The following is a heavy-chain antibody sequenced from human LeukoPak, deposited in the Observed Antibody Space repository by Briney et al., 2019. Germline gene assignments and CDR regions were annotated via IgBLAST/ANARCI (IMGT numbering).Heavy chain of an antibody. CDR2: IYYSGST. Sequence: PSETLSLTCTVSGGSISSYYWSWIWQPPGKGLEWIGYIYYSGSTNYNPSLKSRVTISVDTSKNQFSLKLSSVTAADTAVYYCARDAQYGIPADPYWYFDLWGRGTLVTVSS. CDR3: ARDAQYGIPADPYWYFDL. CDR1: GGSISSYY. J-gene: IGHJ2*01. D-gene: IGHD2-2*01. V-gene: IGHV4-59*01.